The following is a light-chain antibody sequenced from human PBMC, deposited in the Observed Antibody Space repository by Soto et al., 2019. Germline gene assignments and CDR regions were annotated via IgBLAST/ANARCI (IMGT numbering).Light chain of an antibody. CDR2: EVT. CDR3: SSKRDSTTLFV. CDR1: SSDVGAYNY. J-gene: IGLJ1*01. Sequence: QSALTQPASVSGSPGQSITISCTGTSSDVGAYNYVSWYQHHPGKVPKLLIYEVTNRPSGVSDRFSGSKSGNTASLTISGLQAEDVADYYCSSKRDSTTLFVFGTGTNVTGL. V-gene: IGLV2-14*01.